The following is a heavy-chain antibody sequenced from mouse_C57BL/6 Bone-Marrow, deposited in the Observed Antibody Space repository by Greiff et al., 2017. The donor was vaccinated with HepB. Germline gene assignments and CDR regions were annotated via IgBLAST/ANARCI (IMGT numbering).Heavy chain of an antibody. CDR3: TEAYYYGSSYDWYFDV. J-gene: IGHJ1*03. CDR1: GFTFSNYW. Sequence: EVKLVESGGGLVQPGGSMKLSCVASGFTFSNYWMNWVRQSPEKGLEWVAQIRLKSDNYATHYAESVKGRFTISRDDSKSSVYLQMNNLRAEDTGIYYCTEAYYYGSSYDWYFDVWGTGTTVTVSS. D-gene: IGHD1-1*01. CDR2: IRLKSDNYAT. V-gene: IGHV6-3*01.